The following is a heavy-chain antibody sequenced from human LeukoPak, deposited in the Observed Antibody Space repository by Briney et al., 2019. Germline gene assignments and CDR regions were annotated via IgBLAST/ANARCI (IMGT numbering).Heavy chain of an antibody. V-gene: IGHV4-39*07. CDR2: IYYSGST. Sequence: PSETLSLTCTVSGGSVSSSTNFWGWIRQPPGMGLEWIGNIYYSGSTYYNPSLKSRVTISVDTSKNQFSLKLSSVTAADTAVYYCARGRTAPRYCSGGSCYPPGRAFDIWGQGTMVTVSS. CDR1: GGSVSSSTNF. J-gene: IGHJ3*02. CDR3: ARGRTAPRYCSGGSCYPPGRAFDI. D-gene: IGHD2-15*01.